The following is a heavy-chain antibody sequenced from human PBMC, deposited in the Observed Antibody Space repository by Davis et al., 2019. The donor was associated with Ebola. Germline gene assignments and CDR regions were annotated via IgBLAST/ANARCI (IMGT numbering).Heavy chain of an antibody. D-gene: IGHD3-16*01. CDR3: ARGGRLYHFDS. CDR1: GFNVSKNY. Sequence: GGSLRLSCAVTGFNVSKNYVSWVRQAPGKGLECVSVLYSGGSSSHTDSVKGRFIISRDNFKNTLYLQMNTLRPEDTGVYYCARGGRLYHFDSWGQGTLVTVSS. J-gene: IGHJ4*02. CDR2: LYSGGSS. V-gene: IGHV3-66*02.